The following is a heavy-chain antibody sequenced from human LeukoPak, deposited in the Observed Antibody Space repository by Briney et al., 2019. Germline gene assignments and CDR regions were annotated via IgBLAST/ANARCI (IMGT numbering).Heavy chain of an antibody. CDR2: LYYNGRT. Sequence: EPLPLTCSVSGVYISYYFCMWLRPPRGEGVEWLGYLYYNGRTNYNPSLKSRVTISLDTSKNQFSRRLSSVTAADTAGYYCARGADCSSTSCYGHWFDPWGQGTLVTVSS. V-gene: IGHV4-59*13. CDR1: GVYISYYF. CDR3: ARGADCSSTSCYGHWFDP. J-gene: IGHJ5*02. D-gene: IGHD2-2*01.